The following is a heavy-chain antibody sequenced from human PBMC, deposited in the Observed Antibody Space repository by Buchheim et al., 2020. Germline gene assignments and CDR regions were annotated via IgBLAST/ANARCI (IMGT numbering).Heavy chain of an antibody. CDR2: VYYRGGT. V-gene: IGHV4-59*01. CDR3: ARTSSGRFLELKNWFDP. CDR1: GGSISPYY. Sequence: QVQLQESGPGLVKASETLSLTCTVSGGSISPYYWNWIRQPPGKGLEWIGYVYYRGGTNYNPSLESRVTITVDTSKNPFSLKVSSVTAADTAVYYCARTSSGRFLELKNWFDPWGQGTL. J-gene: IGHJ5*02. D-gene: IGHD3-3*01.